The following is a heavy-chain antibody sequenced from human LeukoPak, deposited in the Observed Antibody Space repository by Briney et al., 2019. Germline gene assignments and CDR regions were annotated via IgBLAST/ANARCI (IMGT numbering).Heavy chain of an antibody. V-gene: IGHV3-30*18. D-gene: IGHD6-25*01. CDR3: AKGRVAAALDYGMDV. Sequence: PGRSLRLSCAASGFTFSSYGMHWVRQAPGKGLEWVAVISYDGSNKYYADSVKGRFTISRDNSKNTLYLQMNSLRAEDTAVYYCAKGRVAAALDYGMDVWGQGTTVTVSS. CDR1: GFTFSSYG. CDR2: ISYDGSNK. J-gene: IGHJ6*02.